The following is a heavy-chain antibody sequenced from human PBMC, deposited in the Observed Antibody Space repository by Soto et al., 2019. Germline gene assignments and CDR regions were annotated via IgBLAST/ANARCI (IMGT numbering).Heavy chain of an antibody. Sequence: PSETLSLTCTVSGDSIITVGYYWGWIRQPPGKGLEWIGNIQYSGTASYRQSLKSRVTISVGTSNNHFSLNLTSVTAADTAVYICVGGFPWVGFDYWGQG. D-gene: IGHD2-15*01. CDR3: VGGFPWVGFDY. V-gene: IGHV4-39*01. J-gene: IGHJ4*02. CDR2: IQYSGTA. CDR1: GDSIITVGYY.